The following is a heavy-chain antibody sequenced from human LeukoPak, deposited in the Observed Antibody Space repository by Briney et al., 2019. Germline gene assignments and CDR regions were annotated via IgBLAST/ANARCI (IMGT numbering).Heavy chain of an antibody. V-gene: IGHV3-7*03. CDR1: GFTFRKYW. D-gene: IGHD6-13*01. J-gene: IGHJ3*02. Sequence: GGSLRLSCAASGFTFRKYWMAWVRQAPGQGLEWVATIAARGDDRAYEDSLKGRFTIFRDNAKNSLSLQIDSLRAEDTALYYCASRLIVTAGGPDAFDIWGQGTMVTVSS. CDR2: IAARGDDR. CDR3: ASRLIVTAGGPDAFDI.